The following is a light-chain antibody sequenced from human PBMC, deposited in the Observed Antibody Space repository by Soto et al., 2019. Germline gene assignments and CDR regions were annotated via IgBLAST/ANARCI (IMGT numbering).Light chain of an antibody. CDR1: QSIGNSY. Sequence: EIVLTQSPGTLSLSPGERATLSCRASQSIGNSYLNWYQQKPGQAPRLLIYGASSRATGIPDRFSGSGSETDFTLTISRLEPEDLAVYYCQQSGSSPYTFGQGTKLEI. J-gene: IGKJ2*01. CDR3: QQSGSSPYT. CDR2: GAS. V-gene: IGKV3-20*01.